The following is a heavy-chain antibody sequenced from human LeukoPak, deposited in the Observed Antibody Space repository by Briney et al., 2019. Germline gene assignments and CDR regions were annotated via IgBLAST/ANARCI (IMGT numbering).Heavy chain of an antibody. V-gene: IGHV1-18*01. Sequence: GASVKVSCKASGYTFTSYGISWVRQAPGQGLEWMGWISTYNGNTNYAQKLQGRITMTSDASTSTAYMDLRSLSSDDTAVYYCVRGIFRGAVLDWGQGTLVTVSS. D-gene: IGHD3-10*01. J-gene: IGHJ4*02. CDR2: ISTYNGNT. CDR1: GYTFTSYG. CDR3: VRGIFRGAVLD.